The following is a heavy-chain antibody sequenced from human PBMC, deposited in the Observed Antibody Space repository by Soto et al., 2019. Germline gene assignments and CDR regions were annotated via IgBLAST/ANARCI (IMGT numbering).Heavy chain of an antibody. J-gene: IGHJ4*02. CDR2: IIPIFGTA. CDR1: GGTFSSYA. CDR3: ARDGYYYDSSGYYSSFDY. Sequence: SVKVSCKVSGGTFSSYAISWVRQAPGQGLEWMGGIIPIFGTANYAQKFQGRVTITADESTSTAYMELSSLRSEDTAVYYCARDGYYYDSSGYYSSFDYWGQGTLVTVSS. D-gene: IGHD3-22*01. V-gene: IGHV1-69*13.